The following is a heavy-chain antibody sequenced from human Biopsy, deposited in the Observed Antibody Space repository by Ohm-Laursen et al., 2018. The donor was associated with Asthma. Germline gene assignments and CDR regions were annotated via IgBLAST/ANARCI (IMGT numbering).Heavy chain of an antibody. D-gene: IGHD3-10*01. J-gene: IGHJ6*02. CDR3: ARAVDYSHYYGIDV. Sequence: ASVKVSCNTSGYTFNSAGITWVRQAPGQGLEWMGWISVYNGNTKVAQKLQDRVTMNTDTSTSTAYMELRSLRSDDTAVYFCARAVDYSHYYGIDVWGQGTTVTVS. V-gene: IGHV1-18*01. CDR2: ISVYNGNT. CDR1: GYTFNSAG.